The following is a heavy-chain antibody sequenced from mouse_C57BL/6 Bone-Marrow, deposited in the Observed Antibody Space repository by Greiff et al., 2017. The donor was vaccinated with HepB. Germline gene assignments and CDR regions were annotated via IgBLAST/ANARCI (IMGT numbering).Heavy chain of an antibody. CDR1: GFTFSNYW. CDR2: IRLKSDNYAT. J-gene: IGHJ1*03. Sequence: EVKVEESGGGLVQPGGSMKLSCVASGFTFSNYWMNWVRQSPEKGLEWVAQIRLKSDNYATHYAESVKGRFTISRDDSKSSVYLQMNNLRAEDTGIYYCTAGSVYWYFDVWGTGTTVTVSS. CDR3: TAGSVYWYFDV. V-gene: IGHV6-3*01. D-gene: IGHD1-1*01.